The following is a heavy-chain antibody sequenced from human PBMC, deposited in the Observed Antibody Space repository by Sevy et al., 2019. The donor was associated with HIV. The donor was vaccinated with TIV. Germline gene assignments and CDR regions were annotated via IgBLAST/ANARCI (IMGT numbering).Heavy chain of an antibody. CDR1: GFTVGSNY. CDR2: IYSGVTT. D-gene: IGHD3-22*01. Sequence: GGSLRLSYAASGFTVGSNYMSWVRQAPGKGLEWVSIIYSGVTTSYADTVKGRFTISRDNSKNTRYLQMNSLRAEDTAVYYCARVSVYYYDSSGYYTTGNAFDIWGQGTMVTVSS. V-gene: IGHV3-53*01. CDR3: ARVSVYYYDSSGYYTTGNAFDI. J-gene: IGHJ3*02.